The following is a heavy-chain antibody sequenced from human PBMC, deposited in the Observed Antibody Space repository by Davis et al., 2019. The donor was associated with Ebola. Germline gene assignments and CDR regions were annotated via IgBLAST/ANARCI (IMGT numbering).Heavy chain of an antibody. V-gene: IGHV1-8*01. CDR2: INPKNGNT. J-gene: IGHJ3*01. D-gene: IGHD2-15*01. CDR1: GYTFISHD. CDR3: TTGLLGYCSGGTCYFDAFDF. Sequence: AASVKVSCKASGYTFISHDISWVRQATGQGLEWVGRINPKNGNTDYARKFQGRVTMTRITSINTAYMELSSLRSDDTAVYYCTTGLLGYCSGGTCYFDAFDFWGQGTLVTVSS.